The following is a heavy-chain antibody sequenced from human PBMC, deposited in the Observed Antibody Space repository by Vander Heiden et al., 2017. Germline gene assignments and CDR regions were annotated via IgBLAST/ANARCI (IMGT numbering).Heavy chain of an antibody. CDR1: GVTFSTYA. CDR3: ARDPGYYDSSGYTY. Sequence: QVQLVESGGGVVQPGRSLRLSCAASGVTFSTYAMHWVRQAPGKGLEWVAVISYDGSNKYYADSVKGRFTISRDNSKNTLYLQMNSLRAEDTAVYYCARDPGYYDSSGYTYWGQGTLVTVSS. D-gene: IGHD3-22*01. CDR2: ISYDGSNK. V-gene: IGHV3-30*04. J-gene: IGHJ4*02.